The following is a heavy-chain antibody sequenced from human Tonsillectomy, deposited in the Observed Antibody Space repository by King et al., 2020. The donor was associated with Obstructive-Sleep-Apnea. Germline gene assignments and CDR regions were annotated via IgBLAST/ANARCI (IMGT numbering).Heavy chain of an antibody. CDR2: IYSGTST. CDR1: GFSVSNNY. Sequence: VQLVESGGGLVQPGGSLRLSCAASGFSVSNNYMSWVRQAPGKGLEWVSVIYSGTSTYYADSVKGRFTISKHNSKNTLYLQMNSLRAEDTAVYYCAGREYASRWYFAGFVYWGLGPLVTLPS. D-gene: IGHD6-19*01. CDR3: AGREYASRWYFAGFVY. V-gene: IGHV3-53*04. J-gene: IGHJ4*02.